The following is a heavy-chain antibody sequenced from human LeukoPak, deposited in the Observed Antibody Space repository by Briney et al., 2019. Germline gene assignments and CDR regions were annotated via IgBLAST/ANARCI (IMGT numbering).Heavy chain of an antibody. Sequence: PSETLSLTCAVSGGSISSGGYSWSWIRQPPGKGLEWIGYIYHSGSTYYNPSLKNRVTISVDRSKNQFSLKLSSVTAADTAVYYCARGGGVVAATQGAFDIWGQGTMVTVSS. D-gene: IGHD2-15*01. CDR3: ARGGGVVAATQGAFDI. J-gene: IGHJ3*02. V-gene: IGHV4-30-2*01. CDR1: GGSISSGGYS. CDR2: IYHSGST.